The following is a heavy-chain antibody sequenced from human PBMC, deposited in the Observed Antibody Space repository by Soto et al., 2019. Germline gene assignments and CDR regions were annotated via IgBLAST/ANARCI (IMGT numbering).Heavy chain of an antibody. Sequence: LGECLKISCKGSGYSFTSYWISWVRQMPGKGLEWMGRIDPSDSYTNYSPSFQGHVTISADKSISTAYLQWSSLKASDTAMYYCARQLAARYYYYYGMDVWGQGTTVTVSS. V-gene: IGHV5-10-1*01. CDR3: ARQLAARYYYYYGMDV. D-gene: IGHD6-6*01. CDR2: IDPSDSYT. CDR1: GYSFTSYW. J-gene: IGHJ6*02.